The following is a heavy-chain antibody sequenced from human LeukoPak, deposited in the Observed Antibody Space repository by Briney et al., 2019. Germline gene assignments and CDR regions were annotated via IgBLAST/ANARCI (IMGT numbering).Heavy chain of an antibody. J-gene: IGHJ3*02. Sequence: APVKVSCKGFGYTFTNYYMHWVRQAPGQGPEWMGIVNPNDGSTTYAQKFQGRVTMTRDMSTNTVYMELSSLRSDDTAEYFCAIVSPMTTVARGQGAFDIWGQGTMVIVSA. CDR1: GYTFTNYY. V-gene: IGHV1-46*01. CDR3: AIVSPMTTVARGQGAFDI. CDR2: VNPNDGST. D-gene: IGHD4-23*01.